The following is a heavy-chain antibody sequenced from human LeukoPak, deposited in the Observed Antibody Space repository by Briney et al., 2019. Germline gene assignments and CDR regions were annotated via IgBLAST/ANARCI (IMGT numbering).Heavy chain of an antibody. CDR2: INPNSGGT. D-gene: IGHD2-15*01. V-gene: IGHV1-2*02. CDR1: GHTFTGYY. J-gene: IGHJ4*02. CDR3: ARVVVAATRYFDY. Sequence: ASVKVSCKASGHTFTGYYMHWVRQAPGQELEWMGWINPNSGGTNYAQKFQGRVTMTRDTSISTAYMELSRLRSDDTAVYYCARVVVAATRYFDYWGQGTLVTVSS.